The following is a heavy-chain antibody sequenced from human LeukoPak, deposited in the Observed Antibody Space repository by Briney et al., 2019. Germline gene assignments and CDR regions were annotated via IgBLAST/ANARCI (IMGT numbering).Heavy chain of an antibody. V-gene: IGHV3-33*01. CDR1: GFTFSRYG. J-gene: IGHJ3*02. Sequence: GFLRLSCAAYGFTFSRYGMHLVRQAPGKGLEWVAVILNDGSQEKYADSVKGRFTISRDNSKNTLFLQMNSLRAEDTAVHYCARDDALGDNALDIWGQGTMVTVSS. D-gene: IGHD3-16*01. CDR3: ARDDALGDNALDI. CDR2: ILNDGSQE.